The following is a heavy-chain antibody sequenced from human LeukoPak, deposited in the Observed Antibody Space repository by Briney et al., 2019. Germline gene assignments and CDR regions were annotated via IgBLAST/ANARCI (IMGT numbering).Heavy chain of an antibody. CDR3: AKDTGPHTASYYFDY. D-gene: IGHD5-18*01. V-gene: IGHV3-7*03. CDR1: GFTFSSYW. CDR2: IKQDGSEK. Sequence: GGSLRLSCAASGFTFSSYWMSWVRQAPGKGLEWVANIKQDGSEKYYVDSVKGRFTISRDNAKNSLYLQMNSLRAEDTALYYCAKDTGPHTASYYFDYWGQGTLVTVSS. J-gene: IGHJ4*02.